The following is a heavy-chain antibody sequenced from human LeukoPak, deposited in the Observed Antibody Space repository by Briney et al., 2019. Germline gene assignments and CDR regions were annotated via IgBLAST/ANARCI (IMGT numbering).Heavy chain of an antibody. CDR3: ARRIVGPTSGGDY. CDR2: IKQDGSEK. V-gene: IGHV3-7*01. CDR1: GFTFSSYW. Sequence: GGSLRLSCAASGFTFSSYWMRWVRQAPGKGLELVANIKQDGSEKYYVDSVQGRFTIARDDAKNSLYLQMNSLRVEDTAVYYCARRIVGPTSGGDYWGQGTPVTVSS. J-gene: IGHJ4*02. D-gene: IGHD1-26*01.